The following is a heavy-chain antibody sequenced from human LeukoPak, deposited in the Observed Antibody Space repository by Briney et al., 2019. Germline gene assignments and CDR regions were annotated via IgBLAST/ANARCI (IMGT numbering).Heavy chain of an antibody. J-gene: IGHJ4*02. V-gene: IGHV3-23*01. D-gene: IGHD2/OR15-2a*01. CDR1: GFTFSSYD. CDR2: IGDSGGT. CDR3: AKDRLSFDY. Sequence: GGSLRLSCAASGFTFSSYDMSWVRQAPGKGLECVSAIGDSGGTYYADSVKGRFTISRDNSKNTLYLQMNSLRAEDTAVYYCAKDRLSFDYWGQGTLVTVSS.